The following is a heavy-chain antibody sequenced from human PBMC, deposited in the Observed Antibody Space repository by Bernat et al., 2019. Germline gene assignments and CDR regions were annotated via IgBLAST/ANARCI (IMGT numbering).Heavy chain of an antibody. J-gene: IGHJ4*02. Sequence: QLHLQESGPGLVKPSETLSLTCTVSGDSISSRLYYWGWIRQHPGKGLEWIGSIYYSGSTYYHPSLKSRLTISVDTSKNLFSLKLSSVTAADTAVYYCARHPRATVLFDSWGQGTLVTFSS. CDR2: IYYSGST. D-gene: IGHD1-26*01. CDR3: ARHPRATVLFDS. V-gene: IGHV4-39*01. CDR1: GDSISSRLYY.